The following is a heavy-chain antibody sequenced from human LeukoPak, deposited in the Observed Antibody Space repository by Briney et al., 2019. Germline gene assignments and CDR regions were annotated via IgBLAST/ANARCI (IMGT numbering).Heavy chain of an antibody. CDR1: GFTFSSYA. D-gene: IGHD3-10*01. J-gene: IGHJ3*02. Sequence: GGSLRLSCAASGFTFSSYAMSWVRQAPGKGLEGVSAISGSGGSTYYADSVKGRFTISRDNSKNTLYLQMDSLRAEDTAVYYCAKVATYYYGSGSPHDAFDIWGQGTMVTVSS. CDR3: AKVATYYYGSGSPHDAFDI. CDR2: ISGSGGST. V-gene: IGHV3-23*01.